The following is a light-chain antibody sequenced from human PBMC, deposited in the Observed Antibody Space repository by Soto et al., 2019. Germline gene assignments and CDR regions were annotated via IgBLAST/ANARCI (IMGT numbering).Light chain of an antibody. J-gene: IGKJ1*01. CDR1: QSVSSSF. CDR3: QQYDSSPWT. CDR2: GAS. V-gene: IGKV3-20*01. Sequence: EIGLTQSPGTLSLSPGERATLSCRASQSVSSSFLAWYQQKPGQAPRLLIYGASSRATGIQDRFSGSGSGTDFTLTISRLEPEDFAVYYCQQYDSSPWTFGQGTKLEIK.